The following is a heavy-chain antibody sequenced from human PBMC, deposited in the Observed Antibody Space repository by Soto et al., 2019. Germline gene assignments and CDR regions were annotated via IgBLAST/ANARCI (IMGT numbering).Heavy chain of an antibody. V-gene: IGHV4-59*01. CDR3: ARTKNVLRYFGGYHFDY. D-gene: IGHD3-9*01. CDR1: GDSISSYY. J-gene: IGHJ4*02. CDR2: IYYTGST. Sequence: SETLSLTCTVSGDSISSYYWSWVRQPPGKGLQWIGYIYYTGSTNYNPSLKSRVTISVDTSKNQFSLKLSSVTAADTAVYYCARTKNVLRYFGGYHFDYWGQGTLVTVSS.